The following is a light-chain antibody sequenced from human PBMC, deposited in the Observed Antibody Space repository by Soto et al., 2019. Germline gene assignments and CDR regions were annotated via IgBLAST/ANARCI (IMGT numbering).Light chain of an antibody. CDR2: GAS. Sequence: IVLTQSPGTLSLSPGERATLSCRASQSVSNSYLAWYQQKPGQAPRLLIYGASSRATGIPDRFSGSGSGTDFPLTISRLEPEDFAVYYCQQYGSSPYTFGQGTKLEIK. V-gene: IGKV3-20*01. CDR1: QSVSNSY. CDR3: QQYGSSPYT. J-gene: IGKJ2*01.